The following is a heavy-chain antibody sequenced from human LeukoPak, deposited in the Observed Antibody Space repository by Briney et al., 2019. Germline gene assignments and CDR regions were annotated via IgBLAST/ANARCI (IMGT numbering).Heavy chain of an antibody. CDR2: IYENDEK. Sequence: SGPTLVNPTQTLTLTCTFSGFSFSSGGVGVGWICQPPGGALEWLGVIYENDEKLYSSSWQNRLSITKDTSKNQVVLTMANMDPVDTATYYCAHRHRGVASDIWGQGTMVTVSS. CDR1: GFSFSSGGVG. V-gene: IGHV2-5*01. J-gene: IGHJ3*02. CDR3: AHRHRGVASDI. D-gene: IGHD2-15*01.